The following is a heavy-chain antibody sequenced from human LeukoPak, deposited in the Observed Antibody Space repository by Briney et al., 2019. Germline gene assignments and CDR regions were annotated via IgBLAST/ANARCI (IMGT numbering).Heavy chain of an antibody. D-gene: IGHD6-6*01. CDR3: ARGAARAGLDY. CDR1: GFTVSSNY. V-gene: IGHV3-53*01. J-gene: IGHJ4*02. CDR2: IYSGGST. Sequence: PGGPLRLSCAASGFTVSSNYMSWVRQAPGKGLEWVSVIYSGGSTYYADSVKGRFTISRDNSKNTLYLQMNSLRAEDTAVYYCARGAARAGLDYWGQGTLVTVSS.